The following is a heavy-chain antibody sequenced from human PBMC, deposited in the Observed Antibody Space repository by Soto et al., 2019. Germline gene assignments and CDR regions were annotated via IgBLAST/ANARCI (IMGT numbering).Heavy chain of an antibody. CDR2: IYPGDSES. Sequence: PXESLTMSCPGLGYIFTSYWIGLVRQTPGKGVEWMGIIYPGDSESRYSPSFQGQVTMSVDKSTTTAYLQWTSLKASDTAMYYCARMVYGGKSPRMDVWGQGTTVTVYS. J-gene: IGHJ6*02. V-gene: IGHV5-51*01. CDR1: GYIFTSYW. CDR3: ARMVYGGKSPRMDV. D-gene: IGHD4-17*01.